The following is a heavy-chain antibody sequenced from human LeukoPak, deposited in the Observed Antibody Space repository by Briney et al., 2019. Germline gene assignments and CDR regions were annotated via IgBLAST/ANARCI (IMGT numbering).Heavy chain of an antibody. V-gene: IGHV3-23*01. CDR3: AKAPGFTVVTSFDW. D-gene: IGHD4-23*01. CDR1: GFTFRSYA. CDR2: ISGSGDGT. J-gene: IGHJ4*02. Sequence: GGSLRLSCEASGFTFRSYAMNWVRQAPGKGLEWGSVISGSGDGTHYADSVKGRFTISRDNSKNTLYLQMNSLRVEDTAVYSCAKAPGFTVVTSFDWWGQGTLVTVSS.